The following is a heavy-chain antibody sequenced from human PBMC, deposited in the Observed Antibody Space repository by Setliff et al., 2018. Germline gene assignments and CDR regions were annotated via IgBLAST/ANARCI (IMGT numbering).Heavy chain of an antibody. J-gene: IGHJ6*02. CDR3: ARDYYDSSGPPAVGMDV. D-gene: IGHD3-22*01. V-gene: IGHV1-18*01. Sequence: GASVKVSCKASGYSFTDYYMHWVRQAPGQGLEWMGWISAYNGNTNYAQKLQGRVTMTTDTSTSTAYMELRSLRSDDTAVYYCARDYYDSSGPPAVGMDVWGQGTTVTVSS. CDR1: GYSFTDYY. CDR2: ISAYNGNT.